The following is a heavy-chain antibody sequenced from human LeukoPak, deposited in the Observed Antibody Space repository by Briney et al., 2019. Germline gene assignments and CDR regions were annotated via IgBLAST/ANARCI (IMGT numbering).Heavy chain of an antibody. V-gene: IGHV4-34*09. CDR1: GGSFSGYY. Sequence: SETLSLTCAVYGGSFSGYYWSWIRQPPGKGLEWIGEINHSGSTNYNPSLKSRVTISVDTSKNQFSLKLSSVTAADTAVYYCASLGYCSGGSCYGAFDIWGQGTMVTVSS. J-gene: IGHJ3*02. D-gene: IGHD2-15*01. CDR2: INHSGST. CDR3: ASLGYCSGGSCYGAFDI.